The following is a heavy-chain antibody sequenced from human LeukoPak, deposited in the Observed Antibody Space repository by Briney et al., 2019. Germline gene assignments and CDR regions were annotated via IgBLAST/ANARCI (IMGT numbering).Heavy chain of an antibody. CDR3: ARAGVWDSSDTSGYHNGAFDI. V-gene: IGHV1-2*06. CDR2: IKPNSGGT. D-gene: IGHD3-22*01. Sequence: ASVKVSCKASGYTFTYYYMHWVRQAPGQGLEWMGRIKPNSGGTNYGQKFQGRVTMTRDTSISIAYVELSNLRSDDTAVYYCARAGVWDSSDTSGYHNGAFDIWGQGTMVTVSS. CDR1: GYTFTYYY. J-gene: IGHJ3*02.